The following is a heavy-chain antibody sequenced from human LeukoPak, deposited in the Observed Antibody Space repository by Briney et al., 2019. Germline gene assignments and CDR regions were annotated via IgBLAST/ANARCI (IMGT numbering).Heavy chain of an antibody. D-gene: IGHD6-13*01. CDR3: AKSYSNTWPSPDVDY. CDR1: GFSFSNYG. V-gene: IGHV3-30*18. J-gene: IGHJ4*02. Sequence: GXSLRLSCAASGFSFSNYGMHWVRQGPGKGLEWVAVISNDGSHIHYADSVKGRFTISRDSSKNTLYLQMNSLRAEDTAVYYCAKSYSNTWPSPDVDYWGQGTLVTVSS. CDR2: ISNDGSHI.